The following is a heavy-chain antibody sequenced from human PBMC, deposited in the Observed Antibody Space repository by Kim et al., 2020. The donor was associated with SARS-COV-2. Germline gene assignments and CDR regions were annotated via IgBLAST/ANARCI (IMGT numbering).Heavy chain of an antibody. Sequence: GGSLRLSCAASGFSVSGDYMSWVRQAPGKGLEWVSVIYSDGSTYYADSVKGRFTISRDNFKNKVYLQMKSLRAEDTAGYYCARHDWLDPGGQGTLGTVS. J-gene: IGHJ5*02. V-gene: IGHV3-53*01. CDR3: ARHDWLDP. CDR2: IYSDGST. CDR1: GFSVSGDY.